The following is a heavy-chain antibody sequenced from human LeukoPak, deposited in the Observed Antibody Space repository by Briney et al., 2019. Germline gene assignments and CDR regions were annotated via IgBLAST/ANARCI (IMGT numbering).Heavy chain of an antibody. D-gene: IGHD3-16*01. J-gene: IGHJ4*02. CDR2: ISGLSTHI. CDR3: GRAFPPLRTSSAGDL. CDR1: GFTFSDYD. V-gene: IGHV3-69-1*02. Sequence: GGSLRLSCSASGFTFSDYDMNWVSQAPGKGLEWVSSISGLSTHIYYGDSVKGRFSISRDNAKNSVYLQMNSLGVEDTAIYYCGRAFPPLRTSSAGDLWGQGILVTVSS.